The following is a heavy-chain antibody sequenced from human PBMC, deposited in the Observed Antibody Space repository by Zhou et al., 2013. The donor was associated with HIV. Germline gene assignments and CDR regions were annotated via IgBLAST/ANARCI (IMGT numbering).Heavy chain of an antibody. D-gene: IGHD3-16*01. V-gene: IGHV1-69*04. CDR1: GGTFSSYA. CDR3: SRYKFIGWGSRFGSFDY. J-gene: IGHJ4*02. Sequence: QVQLVQSGAEVKKPGSSVKVSCKASGGTFSSYAISWVRQAPGQGLEWMGRIIPILGIANYAQKFQGRVTITADKSTSTAYMELSSLRSEDTAVYYCSRYKFIGWGSRFGSFDYWGQGTPVTVSS. CDR2: IIPILGIA.